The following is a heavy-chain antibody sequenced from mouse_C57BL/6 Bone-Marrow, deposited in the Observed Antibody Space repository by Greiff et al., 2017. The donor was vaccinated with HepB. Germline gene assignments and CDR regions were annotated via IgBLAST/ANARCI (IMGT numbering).Heavy chain of an antibody. J-gene: IGHJ3*01. CDR1: GFNIKDYY. CDR2: IDPEDGDT. D-gene: IGHD1-1*01. Sequence: EVQLQQSGAELVRPGASVKLSCTASGFNIKDYYMHWVKQRPEQGLEWIGRIDPEDGDTEYAPKFQGKATMTADTSSNTAYLQLSSLTSEDTAVYYCTATVGGAWFAYWGQGTLVTVSA. V-gene: IGHV14-1*01. CDR3: TATVGGAWFAY.